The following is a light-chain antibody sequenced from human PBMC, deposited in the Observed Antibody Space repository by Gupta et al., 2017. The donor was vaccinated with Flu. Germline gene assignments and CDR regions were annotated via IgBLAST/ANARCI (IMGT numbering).Light chain of an antibody. J-gene: IGLJ3*02. CDR1: NSGSKS. V-gene: IGLV3-21*02. CDR2: DDS. CDR3: QVWDSSSEV. Sequence: SYVLTQPPPPSVAPGQTARITCGGKNSGSKSGHWYQQKPGQGLLLVVYDDSDRTAGTPGRFSGSNSGTTATLTMSRGEAGDEDDYYWQVWDSSSEVFGGGTKRTVL.